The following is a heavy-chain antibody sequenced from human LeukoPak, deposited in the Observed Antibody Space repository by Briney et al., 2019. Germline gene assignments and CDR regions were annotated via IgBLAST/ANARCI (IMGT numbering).Heavy chain of an antibody. CDR1: GFPFSSYG. J-gene: IGHJ3*02. CDR2: IWYDGSNL. V-gene: IGHV3-33*01. Sequence: QPGRSLRLSCAASGFPFSSYGMHWVRHAPGKGLEWVALIWYDGSNLYYADSVKGRFTISKDSSKNTLYLHMNSLRAEDTAVYYCARDKNYYGSGSPSLDAFDIWGQGTMVTVSS. CDR3: ARDKNYYGSGSPSLDAFDI. D-gene: IGHD3-10*01.